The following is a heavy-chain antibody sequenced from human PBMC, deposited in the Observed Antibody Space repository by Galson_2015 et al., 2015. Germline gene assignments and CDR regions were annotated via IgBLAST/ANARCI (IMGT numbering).Heavy chain of an antibody. D-gene: IGHD2/OR15-2a*01. CDR1: GDSVSSTSAA. CDR2: TYYRSKWYN. J-gene: IGHJ4*02. V-gene: IGHV6-1*01. Sequence: CAISGDSVSSTSAAWNWIRQSPSRGLEWLERTYYRSKWYNEYAVSVKSRTTINPDTPKNEFSLQLNSVTPEDTAVYYCARTGTTLVQADRWGQGTLVTVSS. CDR3: ARTGTTLVQADR.